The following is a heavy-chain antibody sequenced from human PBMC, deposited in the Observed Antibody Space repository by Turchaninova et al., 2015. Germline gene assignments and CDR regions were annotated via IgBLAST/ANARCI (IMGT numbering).Heavy chain of an antibody. CDR1: GFSLRTSGVG. D-gene: IGHD6-19*01. CDR3: AHSHRYTSGWGVGFDM. Sequence: QITLKESGPTLVKPTQTLTLTCTFSGFSLRTSGVGVGWLRQPPGKALEWLALIYWDGDKRYRPSLKSRLTITKDTSKNQVVLTMTNMDPGDTATYYCAHSHRYTSGWGVGFDMWGQGTMVTVSS. CDR2: IYWDGDK. J-gene: IGHJ3*02. V-gene: IGHV2-5*02.